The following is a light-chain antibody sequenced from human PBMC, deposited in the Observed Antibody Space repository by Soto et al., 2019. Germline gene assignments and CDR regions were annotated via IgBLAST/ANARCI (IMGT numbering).Light chain of an antibody. J-gene: IGLJ1*01. V-gene: IGLV2-14*01. CDR2: DVS. CDR1: SSDVVGYNY. Sequence: QSALTQPASVSGSLGQSITISCTGTSSDVVGYNYVSWYQQHPGKAPKLMIYDVSNRPSGVSNRFSGSKSGNTASLTISGLQAEDEADYYCSSYTTSSTYVFGTGTKVTVL. CDR3: SSYTTSSTYV.